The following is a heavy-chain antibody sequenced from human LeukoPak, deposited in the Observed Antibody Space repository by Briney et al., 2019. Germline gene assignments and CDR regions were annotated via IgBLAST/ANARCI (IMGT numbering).Heavy chain of an antibody. Sequence: GGSLRLSCAASGFTLSRYAMIWVRQAPEKGLEWVSAITGNGRGTYCADSVKGRFTISRDNSKSTLYLQMNTLRAEDTAVYYCAKDPNGDYIGAFDFWGQGTMVTVSS. D-gene: IGHD4-17*01. J-gene: IGHJ3*01. V-gene: IGHV3-23*01. CDR2: ITGNGRGT. CDR1: GFTLSRYA. CDR3: AKDPNGDYIGAFDF.